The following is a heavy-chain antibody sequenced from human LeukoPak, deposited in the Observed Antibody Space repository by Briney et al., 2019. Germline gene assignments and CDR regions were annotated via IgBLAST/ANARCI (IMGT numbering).Heavy chain of an antibody. CDR2: ISSSSSYI. Sequence: GGSLRLSCAASGFTFSSYSMNWVRQAPGKGLEWVSSISSSSSYIYYADSVKGRFTISRDNAKNSLYLQMNSLRAEDTAVYYCARVEAAAGLPGAYYYYGMDVWGQGTTVTVSS. D-gene: IGHD6-13*01. CDR1: GFTFSSYS. CDR3: ARVEAAAGLPGAYYYYGMDV. J-gene: IGHJ6*02. V-gene: IGHV3-21*01.